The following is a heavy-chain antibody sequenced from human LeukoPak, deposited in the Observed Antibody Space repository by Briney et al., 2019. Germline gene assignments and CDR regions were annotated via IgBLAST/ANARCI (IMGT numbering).Heavy chain of an antibody. V-gene: IGHV4-59*01. Sequence: SQTLSLTCTVSGGSISSYYWNWIRQSPGKGLEWIGCIYYTGSTNYNPSLKSRVTISVDTSKNQFSLKLSSVTAADTAKYYCARKNSFSSWQRKFFDYWGQGTLVTVSS. CDR2: IYYTGST. J-gene: IGHJ4*02. CDR3: ARKNSFSSWQRKFFDY. D-gene: IGHD6-13*01. CDR1: GGSISSYY.